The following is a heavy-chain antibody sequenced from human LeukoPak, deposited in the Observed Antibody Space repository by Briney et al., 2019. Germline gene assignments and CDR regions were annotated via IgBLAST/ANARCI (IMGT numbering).Heavy chain of an antibody. CDR1: GFTFSSYA. CDR3: AKVGGRMAPI. J-gene: IGHJ3*02. CDR2: INSSGGRT. Sequence: GGSLRLSCAASGFTFSSYAMSWVRQAPGKGPEWVSSINSSGGRTYYADSVKGRFTISRDNSKNTLYLQMNSLRAEDTAVYYCAKVGGRMAPIWGQGTMVTVSS. V-gene: IGHV3-23*01. D-gene: IGHD2-8*01.